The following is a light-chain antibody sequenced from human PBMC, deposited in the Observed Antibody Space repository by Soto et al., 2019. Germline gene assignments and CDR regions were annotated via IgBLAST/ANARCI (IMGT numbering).Light chain of an antibody. CDR1: QDIRND. CDR2: AAF. Sequence: AIQMTQSPSSLSASVGDRFTITCRASQDIRNDLAWYQQKPGQAPHLLIFAAFNLQSGVPSRFSGGGSGTHFTLTISSLQPDDFATYYCLQYYNFSWTFGQGTKVDIK. J-gene: IGKJ1*01. V-gene: IGKV1-6*01. CDR3: LQYYNFSWT.